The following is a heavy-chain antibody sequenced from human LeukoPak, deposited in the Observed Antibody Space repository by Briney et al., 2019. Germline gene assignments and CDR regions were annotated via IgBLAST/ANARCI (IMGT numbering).Heavy chain of an antibody. CDR1: GFTFDDYA. CDR3: VKDIASVVYCSGGTCYFDY. Sequence: GGSLSLSCVASGFTFDDYAMHWVRQAPGKGLEWVAGVSWNSRNNMGYADSVKGRFTISRDNAKNSVYLRMNSLRSEDTALYYCVKDIASVVYCSGGTCYFDYWGQGTLVIVSS. CDR2: VSWNSRNNM. J-gene: IGHJ4*02. V-gene: IGHV3-9*01. D-gene: IGHD2-15*01.